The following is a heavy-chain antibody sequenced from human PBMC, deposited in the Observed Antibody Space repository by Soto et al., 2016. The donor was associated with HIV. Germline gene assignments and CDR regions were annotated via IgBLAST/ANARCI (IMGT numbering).Heavy chain of an antibody. V-gene: IGHV3-23*01. CDR1: GFTFSSYA. Sequence: EVQLLESGGGLVQPGGSLRLSCTASGFTFSSYAMNWVRQAPGQGLEWVSAISASGGSTYYADSVKGRFTIFRDNFKNTLYLQMNSLRVEDTAVYYCVKWDIVVLAPAPRLPLDYVGPGNPWSTVSS. D-gene: IGHD2-15*01. CDR3: VKWDIVVLAPAPRLPLDY. J-gene: IGHJ4*02. CDR2: ISASGGST.